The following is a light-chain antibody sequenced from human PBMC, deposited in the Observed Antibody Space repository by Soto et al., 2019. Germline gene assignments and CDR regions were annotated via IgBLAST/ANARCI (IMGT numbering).Light chain of an antibody. CDR3: QYYGSSPWT. J-gene: IGKJ1*01. Sequence: EIVLTQSPGTQSLSPGERATLSSRDSQSVNPYYLAWYQQKPGQAPRLLIYSASSRATGIPDRFSGSGSGTDFTLTISRLEPEDFVVYYCQYYGSSPWTFGQGTKVEIK. CDR1: QSVNPYY. V-gene: IGKV3-20*01. CDR2: SAS.